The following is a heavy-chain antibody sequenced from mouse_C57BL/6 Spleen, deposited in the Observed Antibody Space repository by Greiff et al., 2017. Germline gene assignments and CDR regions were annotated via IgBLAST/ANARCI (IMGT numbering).Heavy chain of an antibody. D-gene: IGHD2-1*01. CDR2: IDPSDSYT. V-gene: IGHV1-69*01. Sequence: QVQLQQPGAELVMPGASVKLSCKASGYTFTSYWMHWVKQRPGQGLEWIGEIDPSDSYTNYNQKFKGKSTLTVDKSSSTAYMQLSSLTSEDSAVYYCAGGDGNYDYWGQGTTLTVSS. J-gene: IGHJ2*01. CDR1: GYTFTSYW. CDR3: AGGDGNYDY.